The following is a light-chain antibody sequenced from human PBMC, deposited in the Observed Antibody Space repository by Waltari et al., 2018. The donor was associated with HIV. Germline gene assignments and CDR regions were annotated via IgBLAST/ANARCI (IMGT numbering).Light chain of an antibody. CDR3: ASWDDSLSGQVV. CDR2: NGD. J-gene: IGLJ2*01. V-gene: IGLV1-44*01. Sequence: QSVLTQAPSASGTPGQTVTISCSGSNSSPGTIVVDWYQHLPGTAPKLLSYNGDQRPSGVPDRFSGSKSATSASLAISGLQSDDEATYYCASWDDSLSGQVVFGGGTKLTV. CDR1: NSSPGTIV.